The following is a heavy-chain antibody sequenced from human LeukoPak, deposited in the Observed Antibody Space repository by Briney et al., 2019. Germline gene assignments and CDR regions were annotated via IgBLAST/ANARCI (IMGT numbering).Heavy chain of an antibody. CDR3: TTVWNCGGDCSDAFDI. V-gene: IGHV3-15*01. Sequence: PGGSLRLSCAASGFTFSSYAMSWVRQAPGKGLEWVGRIKSKSDGGTTDYAAPVKGRFTISKDDSKNTLYMKMNSLKTEDTAVYYSTTVWNCGGDCSDAFDIWGQGTMVTVSS. J-gene: IGHJ3*02. CDR1: GFTFSSYA. CDR2: IKSKSDGGTT. D-gene: IGHD2-21*02.